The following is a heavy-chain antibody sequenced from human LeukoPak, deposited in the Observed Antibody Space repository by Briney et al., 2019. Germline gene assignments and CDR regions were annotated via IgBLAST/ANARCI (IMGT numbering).Heavy chain of an antibody. CDR1: GYTFTDYY. Sequence: ASVKVSCKASGYTFTDYYIYWVRQAPGQGLEWMGWTNPKNGGTNHAQKFQGRDTMTSDTSISTAYMDLNSLKSDDTAVYYCARRVTAASGFDYWGQGTLVTVSS. J-gene: IGHJ4*02. D-gene: IGHD6-13*01. CDR2: TNPKNGGT. V-gene: IGHV1-2*02. CDR3: ARRVTAASGFDY.